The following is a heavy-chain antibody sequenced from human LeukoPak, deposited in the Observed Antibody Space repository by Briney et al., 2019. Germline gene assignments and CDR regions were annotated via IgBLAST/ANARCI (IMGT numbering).Heavy chain of an antibody. D-gene: IGHD3-3*01. CDR1: GGSISSYY. CDR3: ARGKHSGYDFWSGYYWAYDY. Sequence: SETLSLTCTVSGGSISSYYWSWIRRPPGKGLEWIGYIYYSGSTNYNPSLKSRVTISVDTSKNQFSLKLSSVTAADTAVYYCARGKHSGYDFWSGYYWAYDYWGQGTLVTVSS. J-gene: IGHJ4*02. CDR2: IYYSGST. V-gene: IGHV4-59*01.